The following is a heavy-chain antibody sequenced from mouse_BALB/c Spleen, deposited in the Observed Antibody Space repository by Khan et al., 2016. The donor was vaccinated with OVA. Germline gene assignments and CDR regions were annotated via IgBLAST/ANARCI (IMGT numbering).Heavy chain of an antibody. V-gene: IGHV2-2*02. D-gene: IGHD1-1*01. CDR2: RWSAGST. CDR3: ARRCYYYGRGALFAY. Sequence: QVQLKESGPGLVQPSQSLSITCTVSGFSLTNYSVHWVRQSPGKGLEWRGVRWSAGSTDYNAAFISRRTIRKDMSRSQFFFKMNSLQPNYTAIYFCARRCYYYGRGALFAYWGQGSLVTVSA. J-gene: IGHJ3*01. CDR1: GFSLTNYS.